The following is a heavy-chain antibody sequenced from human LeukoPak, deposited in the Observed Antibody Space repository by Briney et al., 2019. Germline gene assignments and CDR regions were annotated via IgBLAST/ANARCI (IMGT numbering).Heavy chain of an antibody. CDR3: ARSTRYNWNDDY. Sequence: GASVTVSCTASGYTFTVYYMHWVRQAPGQGLEWMGWINPNSGGTNYAQKFQGRVTMTRDTSISTAYMELSRLRSDDTAVYYCARSTRYNWNDDYWGQGTLVTVSS. V-gene: IGHV1-2*02. CDR1: GYTFTVYY. D-gene: IGHD1-1*01. CDR2: INPNSGGT. J-gene: IGHJ4*02.